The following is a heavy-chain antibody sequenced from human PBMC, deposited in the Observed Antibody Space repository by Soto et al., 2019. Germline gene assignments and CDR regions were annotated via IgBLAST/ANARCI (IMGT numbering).Heavy chain of an antibody. J-gene: IGHJ4*02. Sequence: QVQLQESGPGLVKPSETLSLTCTVSGGSVSSGRYYWSWIRQPPGKGLEWIGYIYYSGSTKYNPSLKSRVTISVDTSKNQFSLKLTSMTAADTAVYYCARSGSGSGRFGGRGTLVTVSS. CDR2: IYYSGST. D-gene: IGHD6-19*01. CDR3: ARSGSGSGRF. V-gene: IGHV4-61*01. CDR1: GGSVSSGRYY.